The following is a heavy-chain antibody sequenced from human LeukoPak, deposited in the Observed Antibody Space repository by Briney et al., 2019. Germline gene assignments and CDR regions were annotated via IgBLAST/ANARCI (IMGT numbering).Heavy chain of an antibody. CDR1: GYSYTNYW. J-gene: IGHJ4*02. D-gene: IGHD4/OR15-4a*01. V-gene: IGHV5-10-1*01. Sequence: KPGESLRTYCKCSGYSYTNYWMSWVRQMPGKGLEWMGRIDPSDSYTNYSPSFQGHVTISADKSISTAYLQWSSLKASDTATYYSARLMTMGHYGGQGTLVTVSS. CDR3: ARLMTMGHY. CDR2: IDPSDSYT.